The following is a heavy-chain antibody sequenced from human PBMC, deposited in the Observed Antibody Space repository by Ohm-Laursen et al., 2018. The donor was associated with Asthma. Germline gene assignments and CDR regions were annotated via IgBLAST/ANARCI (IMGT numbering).Heavy chain of an antibody. J-gene: IGHJ5*02. CDR1: GFTFSSYA. V-gene: IGHV3-23*01. CDR2: ISASGGST. Sequence: GSLRLSCAASGFTFSSYAMSWVRQAPGKGLEWVSSISASGGSTYYADSVKGRFTISRDNSKNTLYLQMNSLRAEDTAVYYCAKGVVAADFDWFDPWGQGTLVTVSS. D-gene: IGHD2-15*01. CDR3: AKGVVAADFDWFDP.